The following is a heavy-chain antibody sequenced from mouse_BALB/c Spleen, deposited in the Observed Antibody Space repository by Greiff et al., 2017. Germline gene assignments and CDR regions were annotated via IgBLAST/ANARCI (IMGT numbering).Heavy chain of an antibody. Sequence: VQLQQSGPELVKPGASVKISCKASGYTFTDYNMHWVKQSHGKSLEWIGYIYPYNGGTGYNQKFKSKATLTVDNSSSTAYMELRSLTSEDSAVYYCARTYGSHYAMDYWGQGTSVTVSS. CDR2: IYPYNGGT. V-gene: IGHV1S29*02. J-gene: IGHJ4*01. CDR3: ARTYGSHYAMDY. D-gene: IGHD1-1*01. CDR1: GYTFTDYN.